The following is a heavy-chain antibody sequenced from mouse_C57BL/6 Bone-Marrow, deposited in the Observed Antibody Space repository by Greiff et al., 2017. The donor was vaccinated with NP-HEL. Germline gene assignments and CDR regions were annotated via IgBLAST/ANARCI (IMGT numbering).Heavy chain of an antibody. Sequence: VQLLQSGPELVKPGDSVKISCKASGFSFTGYFMNWVMQSPGKSLEWIGRINPYNGDTFYNQKFKGKATLSVDKSSSTPHMELRSLTSEDSAVDYWARPFYYGNKWYAYGGQGTGVTVTA. J-gene: IGHJ3*01. V-gene: IGHV1-20*01. CDR3: ARPFYYGNKWYAY. CDR2: INPYNGDT. CDR1: GFSFTGYF. D-gene: IGHD2-1*01.